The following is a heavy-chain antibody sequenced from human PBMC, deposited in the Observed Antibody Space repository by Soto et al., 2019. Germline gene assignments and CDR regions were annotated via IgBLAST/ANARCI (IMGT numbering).Heavy chain of an antibody. CDR3: AKDSSKHVVVTTALDY. Sequence: GGSLRLSCVGSGFTFSAYTMTWVRQAPGKGLEWVASISGSAGFTHYEDSVKGRFTISRDNSKNTTYLQMSSLRADDTAVYFCAKDSSKHVVVTTALDYWGQGTPVTVSS. CDR2: ISGSAGFT. V-gene: IGHV3-23*01. J-gene: IGHJ4*02. D-gene: IGHD2-21*02. CDR1: GFTFSAYT.